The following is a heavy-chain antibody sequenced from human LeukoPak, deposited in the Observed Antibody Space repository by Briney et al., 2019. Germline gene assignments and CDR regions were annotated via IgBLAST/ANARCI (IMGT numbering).Heavy chain of an antibody. V-gene: IGHV4-34*01. Sequence: SETLSLTCAVYGGSFSGYYWSWIRQPPGKGLEWIGEINHSGSTNYNPSLKSRVTISVDTSRNQFSLKLSSVTAADTAVYYCARQYWYFDLWGRGTLVTVSS. J-gene: IGHJ2*01. CDR1: GGSFSGYY. CDR2: INHSGST. CDR3: ARQYWYFDL.